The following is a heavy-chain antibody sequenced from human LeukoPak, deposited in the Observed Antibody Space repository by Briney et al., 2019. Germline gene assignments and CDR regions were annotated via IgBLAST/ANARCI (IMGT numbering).Heavy chain of an antibody. Sequence: GGSLRLSCAASGFTFSSYSMNWVRQAPGKGLEWVSSISSSSSYIYYADSVKGRFTISRDNAKNSLYLQMNSLRAEDTAAYYCARDRDYYDSSGYLDYWGQGTLVTVSS. J-gene: IGHJ4*02. D-gene: IGHD3-22*01. V-gene: IGHV3-21*01. CDR3: ARDRDYYDSSGYLDY. CDR1: GFTFSSYS. CDR2: ISSSSSYI.